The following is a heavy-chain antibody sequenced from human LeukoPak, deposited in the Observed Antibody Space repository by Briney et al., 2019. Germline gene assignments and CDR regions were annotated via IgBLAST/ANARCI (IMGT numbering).Heavy chain of an antibody. Sequence: GASVKVSCKASGYTFTRYYMHWVRQAPGQGLEWMGWINPNSGGTNYAQKFQGRVTMTRDTSISTAYMELSRLRSDDTAVYYCARDHTIFGVVYGMDVWGQGTTVTVSS. D-gene: IGHD3-3*01. J-gene: IGHJ6*02. CDR3: ARDHTIFGVVYGMDV. V-gene: IGHV1-2*02. CDR2: INPNSGGT. CDR1: GYTFTRYY.